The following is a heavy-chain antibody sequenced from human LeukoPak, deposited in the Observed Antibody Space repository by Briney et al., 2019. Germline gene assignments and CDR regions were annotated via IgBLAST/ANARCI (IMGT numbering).Heavy chain of an antibody. J-gene: IGHJ4*02. CDR1: GDSISSGDYC. Sequence: SETLSLTCTVSGDSISSGDYCWSWIRQPPGKGLEWIGYIYYSGSTYYDPSLKSRVTISVDTSKNQFSLKLSSVTAADTAVYYCARGIAAAGHHFDYWGQGALVTVSS. CDR2: IYYSGST. V-gene: IGHV4-30-4*08. CDR3: ARGIAAAGHHFDY. D-gene: IGHD6-13*01.